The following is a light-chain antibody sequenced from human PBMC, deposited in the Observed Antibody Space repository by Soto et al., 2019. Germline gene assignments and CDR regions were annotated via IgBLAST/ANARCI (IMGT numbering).Light chain of an antibody. CDR1: QSVSSSY. V-gene: IGKV3-20*01. CDR3: QQYGSSPET. J-gene: IGKJ3*01. Sequence: IVLTQYPGTLSLSPGERATLSCRASQSVSSSYLAWYQQKPGQAPRLLIYGASSRATGIPDRFSGSGSGTDFTLTISRLEPEDFAVYYCQQYGSSPETFGPGTKVDI. CDR2: GAS.